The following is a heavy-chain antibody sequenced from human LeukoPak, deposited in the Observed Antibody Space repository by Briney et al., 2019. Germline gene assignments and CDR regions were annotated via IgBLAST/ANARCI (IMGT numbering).Heavy chain of an antibody. CDR3: AKHSTWLQREGQYYMDV. D-gene: IGHD5-24*01. CDR2: ISGSGGST. CDR1: GFTFSSYA. J-gene: IGHJ6*03. Sequence: GGSLRLSCAASGFTFSSYAMSWVRQAPGKGLEWVSAISGSGGSTYYADSVKGRFTISRDNSKNTLYLQMNSLRAEDTAVYYCAKHSTWLQREGQYYMDVWGKGTTVTISS. V-gene: IGHV3-23*01.